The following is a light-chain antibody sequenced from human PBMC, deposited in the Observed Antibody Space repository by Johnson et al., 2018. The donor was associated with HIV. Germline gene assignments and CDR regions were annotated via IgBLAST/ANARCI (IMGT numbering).Light chain of an antibody. CDR1: SSNIGNNY. CDR3: GTWNGSLSANNV. V-gene: IGLV1-51*01. Sequence: SVLTQPPSVSAAPGQKVTISCSGSSSNIGNNYVSWYQQLPGTAPKLLIYDNNKRPSGIPDRFSGSKSGTSATLGITGLQTGDEADYYCGTWNGSLSANNVFGSGTKVTVL. CDR2: DNN. J-gene: IGLJ1*01.